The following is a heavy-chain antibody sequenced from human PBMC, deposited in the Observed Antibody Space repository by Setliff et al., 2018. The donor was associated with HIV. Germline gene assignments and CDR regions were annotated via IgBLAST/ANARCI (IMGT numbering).Heavy chain of an antibody. J-gene: IGHJ4*02. CDR3: ARGVAVASFFNY. V-gene: IGHV3-7*05. CDR2: IKEDGSEQ. D-gene: IGHD6-19*01. Sequence: PGGSLRLSCAASGFSISDFWMSWVRQAPGKGLEWVANIKEDGSEQYYMDSVKGRFTISRDNAKNSLYLQMSSLRAEDTAVYYCARGVAVASFFNYWGQGTLVTVSS. CDR1: GFSISDFW.